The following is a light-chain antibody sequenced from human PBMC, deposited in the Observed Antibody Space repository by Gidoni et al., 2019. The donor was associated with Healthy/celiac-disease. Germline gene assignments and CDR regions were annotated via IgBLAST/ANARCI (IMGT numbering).Light chain of an antibody. CDR3: QQYNNWPS. J-gene: IGKJ2*01. Sequence: EIVMTQSPATLSVSPGERATLSCRASQSVSSNLAWYQQKPGQAPRLLIYGASTRATGIPARFSVSGSGTEFTLTISSLQSEDFAVYSCQQYNNWPSFGQGTKLEIK. V-gene: IGKV3-15*01. CDR1: QSVSSN. CDR2: GAS.